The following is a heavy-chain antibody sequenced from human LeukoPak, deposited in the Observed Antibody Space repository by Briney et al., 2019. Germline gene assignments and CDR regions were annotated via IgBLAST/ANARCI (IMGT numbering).Heavy chain of an antibody. CDR3: AREGGGSSWYQGIDY. CDR1: GDSISSDY. J-gene: IGHJ4*02. V-gene: IGHV4-59*01. Sequence: ASETLSLTCTVSGDSISSDYWSWIRQPPGKGLEWIGYIYYSGSTIYYSWSTNYNPSLETRVAISVDTSKNQFSLKVSSVTAADTAVYYCAREGGGSSWYQGIDYWGQGTLVTVSS. CDR2: IYYSGSTIYYSWST. D-gene: IGHD6-13*01.